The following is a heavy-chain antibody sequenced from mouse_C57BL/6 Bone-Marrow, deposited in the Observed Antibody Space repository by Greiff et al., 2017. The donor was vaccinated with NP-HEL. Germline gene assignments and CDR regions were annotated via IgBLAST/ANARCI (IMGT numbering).Heavy chain of an antibody. CDR2: IYPSDSET. J-gene: IGHJ3*01. V-gene: IGHV1-61*01. Sequence: VQLHQPGAELVRPGSSVKLSCKASGYTFTSYWMDWVKQRPGQGLEWIGNIYPSDSETHYNQKFKDKATLTVDKSSSTAYMQLSSLTSEDSAVYYCTKRDYGPWFAYWGQGTLVTVSA. CDR3: TKRDYGPWFAY. D-gene: IGHD1-1*01. CDR1: GYTFTSYW.